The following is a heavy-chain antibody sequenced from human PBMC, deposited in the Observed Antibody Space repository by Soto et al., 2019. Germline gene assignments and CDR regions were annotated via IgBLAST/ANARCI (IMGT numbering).Heavy chain of an antibody. CDR2: ISFDGSNQ. CDR1: GFMFNAYG. V-gene: IGHV3-30*18. J-gene: IGHJ3*02. D-gene: IGHD1-1*01. Sequence: GGSLRLSCAASGFMFNAYGMHWVRQAPGKGLEWVAVISFDGSNQYYEESVKGRFTISRDNSMDTVYLQMHSLRAEDTAVYFCVKAGTMTGTGTTPRSFDIWGRGTMVTVSS. CDR3: VKAGTMTGTGTTPRSFDI.